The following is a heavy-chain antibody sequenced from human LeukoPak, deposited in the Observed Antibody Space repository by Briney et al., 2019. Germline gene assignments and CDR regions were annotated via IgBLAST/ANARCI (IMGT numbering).Heavy chain of an antibody. D-gene: IGHD1-26*01. CDR2: ISYDGSNK. CDR1: GFTFSSYG. J-gene: IGHJ4*02. Sequence: GGSLRLSCAASGFTFSSYGMHWVRQAPGKGVEWVAVISYDGSNKYYADSVKGRFTISRDNSKNTLYLQMNSLRAEDTAVYYCAKSVGASLDYWGQGTLVTVSS. CDR3: AKSVGASLDY. V-gene: IGHV3-30*18.